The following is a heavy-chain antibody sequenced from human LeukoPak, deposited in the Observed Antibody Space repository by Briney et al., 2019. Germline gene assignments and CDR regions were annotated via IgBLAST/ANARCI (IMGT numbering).Heavy chain of an antibody. D-gene: IGHD1-26*01. V-gene: IGHV3-23*01. CDR3: AKYGPQDSGSSHFDY. J-gene: IGHJ4*02. CDR2: IRDSGSST. CDR1: GFTLSSYA. Sequence: GGSLRLSCAASGFTLSSYAMSWVRQAPGKGLEWVSAIRDSGSSTHYADSVKGRFTTSRDNSKNTLFLQMNSLRAEDTAIYYCAKYGPQDSGSSHFDYWGQGALVTVSS.